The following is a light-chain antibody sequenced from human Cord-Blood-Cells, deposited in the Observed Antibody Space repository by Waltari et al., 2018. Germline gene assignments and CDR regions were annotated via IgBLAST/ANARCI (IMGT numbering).Light chain of an antibody. CDR1: QSVSSSY. Sequence: EIVSTQSPGTLSLSPGERATLSCRAGQSVSSSYLAWYQQKPGQAPRLLTYGASSRATGIPDRFSGCGSGTDFTLTISRLEPEDFAVDYCQQYGSSPRTFGQGTKVEIK. CDR2: GAS. CDR3: QQYGSSPRT. V-gene: IGKV3-20*01. J-gene: IGKJ1*01.